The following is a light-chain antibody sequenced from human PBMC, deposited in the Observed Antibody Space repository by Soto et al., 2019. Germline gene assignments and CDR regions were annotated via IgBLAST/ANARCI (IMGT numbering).Light chain of an antibody. Sequence: QPVLTQPASVSGSPGQSITISCTGNSSDVGGYNYVSWYQQHPGKAPKLMIYEVSNRPSGVSNRFSGSKSGNTASLTISGLQAEDEADYYCSSYTSSSTRVFGTGTKLTVL. CDR3: SSYTSSSTRV. J-gene: IGLJ1*01. CDR2: EVS. CDR1: SSDVGGYNY. V-gene: IGLV2-14*01.